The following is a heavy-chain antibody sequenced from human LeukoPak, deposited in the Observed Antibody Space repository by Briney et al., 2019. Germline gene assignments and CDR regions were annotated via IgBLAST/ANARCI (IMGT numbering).Heavy chain of an antibody. CDR2: IYSGGST. V-gene: IGHV3-66*01. CDR3: ASGLSSGWSRYAFDI. Sequence: PGGSLRLSCTASGFTFGDYAMSWFRQAPGKGLEWVSVIYSGGSTYYADSVKGRFTISRDNSKNTLYLQMNSLRAEDTAVYYCASGLSSGWSRYAFDIWGQGTMVTVSS. J-gene: IGHJ3*02. CDR1: GFTFGDYA. D-gene: IGHD6-19*01.